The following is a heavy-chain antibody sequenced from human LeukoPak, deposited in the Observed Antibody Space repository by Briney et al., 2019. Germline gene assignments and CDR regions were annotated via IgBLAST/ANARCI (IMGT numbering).Heavy chain of an antibody. Sequence: GGSLRLSCAASGFTFSSYAMSWVRQAPGKGLEWVSAISGSGGSTYYADSVKGRFTISRDNSKNTLYLQMNSLRAEDTAVCYCANGGIVLMVYAIPSSPWGFDYWGQGTLVTVSS. V-gene: IGHV3-23*01. CDR2: ISGSGGST. CDR3: ANGGIVLMVYAIPSSPWGFDY. CDR1: GFTFSSYA. D-gene: IGHD2-8*01. J-gene: IGHJ4*02.